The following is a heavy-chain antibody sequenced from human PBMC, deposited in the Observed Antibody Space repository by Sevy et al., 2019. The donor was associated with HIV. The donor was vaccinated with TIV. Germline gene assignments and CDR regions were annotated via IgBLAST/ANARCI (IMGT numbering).Heavy chain of an antibody. CDR1: GYTLSEVS. CDR3: VIGDTPRLTGYGTRLKDQSLNYFHF. V-gene: IGHV1-24*01. Sequence: ASVKVSCKVPGYTLSEVSMHWVRQAPGKGLEWMGGFVPEDGEIVYSQNFQGRVTVAEDTLTDTAYLEVTNLRSEDTATYFCVIGDTPRLTGYGTRLKDQSLNYFHFWGLGTLVTVSS. D-gene: IGHD5-18*01. CDR2: FVPEDGEI. J-gene: IGHJ4*02.